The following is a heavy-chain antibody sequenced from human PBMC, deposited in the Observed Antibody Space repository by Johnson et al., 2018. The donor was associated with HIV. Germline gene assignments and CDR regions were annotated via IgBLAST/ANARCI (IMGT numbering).Heavy chain of an antibody. CDR3: ARIVRMTTVVIGDAFDI. Sequence: VQLVESGGGVVQPGGSLRLSCAASGFTFDDYGMTWVRQAPGKGLEWVSLIYSGDSTYYADSVKGRFTIPRDNSKNTLYLQMNSLRAEDTAVYYCARIVRMTTVVIGDAFDIWGQGTKVTVSS. CDR2: IYSGDST. CDR1: GFTFDDYG. J-gene: IGHJ3*02. V-gene: IGHV3-66*01. D-gene: IGHD4-23*01.